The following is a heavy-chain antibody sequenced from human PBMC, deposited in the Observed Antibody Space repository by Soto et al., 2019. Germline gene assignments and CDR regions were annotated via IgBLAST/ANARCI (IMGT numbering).Heavy chain of an antibody. CDR3: TTDPAPESPYGMDV. V-gene: IGHV3-15*01. Sequence: GGSLRLSCAASGFTFSNAWMSWVRHAPGKGLEWVGRIKSKTDGGTTDYAAPVKGRFTISRDDSKNTLYLQMNSLKTEDTAVYYCTTDPAPESPYGMDVWGQGTTVTVSS. CDR2: IKSKTDGGTT. J-gene: IGHJ6*02. CDR1: GFTFSNAW.